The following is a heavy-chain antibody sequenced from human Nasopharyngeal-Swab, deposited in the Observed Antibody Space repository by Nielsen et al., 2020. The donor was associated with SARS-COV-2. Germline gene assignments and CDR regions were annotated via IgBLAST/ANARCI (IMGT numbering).Heavy chain of an antibody. CDR2: ISYDGSNK. Sequence: GESLKISCAASGFTFSSYGMHWVRQAPGKGLEWVAVISYDGSNKYYADSVKGRFTISRDNSKNTLYLQMNSLRAEDTAVYYCAKRKGGTRPFFDYWDQGTLVTVSS. J-gene: IGHJ4*02. V-gene: IGHV3-30*18. D-gene: IGHD2-15*01. CDR3: AKRKGGTRPFFDY. CDR1: GFTFSSYG.